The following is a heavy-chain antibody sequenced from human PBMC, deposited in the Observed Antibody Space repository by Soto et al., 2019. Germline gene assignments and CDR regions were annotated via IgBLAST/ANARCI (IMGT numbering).Heavy chain of an antibody. J-gene: IGHJ4*02. D-gene: IGHD6-6*01. CDR3: AGPATYSSSSGFDY. Sequence: QVQLVQSGAEVKKPGASVKVSCKASGYTFTSYDISWVRQATGQGLEWMGWMNPNSGNTGYAQKFQGRVTMTRNTSISTAYMELSSLRSEDTAVYYCAGPATYSSSSGFDYWGQGTLVTVSS. V-gene: IGHV1-8*01. CDR2: MNPNSGNT. CDR1: GYTFTSYD.